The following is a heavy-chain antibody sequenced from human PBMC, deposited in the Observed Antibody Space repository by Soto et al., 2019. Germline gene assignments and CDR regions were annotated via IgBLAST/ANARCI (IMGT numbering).Heavy chain of an antibody. CDR3: ARRAVGQFLELGFDP. J-gene: IGHJ5*02. CDR1: GVSISSNDW. D-gene: IGHD3-3*01. CDR2: FYHGVGG. Sequence: QVQLQESGPRLVKPSGTLSLTCAVSGVSISSNDWWTWVRQPPGKGLEWLGEFYHGVGGNYNPSLKSRVSISLDTSKNQFSLRLTSVTPADTAVYYCARRAVGQFLELGFDPWGQGTLVTVSS. V-gene: IGHV4-4*02.